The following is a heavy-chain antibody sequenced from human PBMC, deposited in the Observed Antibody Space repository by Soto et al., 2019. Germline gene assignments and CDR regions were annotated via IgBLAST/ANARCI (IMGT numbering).Heavy chain of an antibody. J-gene: IGHJ4*02. V-gene: IGHV3-53*01. CDR2: IYSGGST. D-gene: IGHD4-17*01. CDR1: GFTVSSNY. CDR3: ARSDYGDYLSYFDY. Sequence: GGSLRLSCAASGFTVSSNYMSWVRQAPGKGLEWVSVIYSGGSTYYADSVKGRFTISRDNSKNTLYLQMNSLRAEDTAVYYCARSDYGDYLSYFDYWGQGTLVTVSS.